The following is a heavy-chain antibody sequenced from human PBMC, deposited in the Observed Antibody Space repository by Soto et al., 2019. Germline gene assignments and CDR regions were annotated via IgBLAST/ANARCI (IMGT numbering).Heavy chain of an antibody. CDR3: ARGGGATTGRAEC. J-gene: IGHJ4*02. CDR2: ISSGSSYI. D-gene: IGHD1-26*01. CDR1: GFTFSPYT. V-gene: IGHV3-21*01. Sequence: EVQLVESGGGLVKPGGSLRLSCAASGFTFSPYTMNWVRQAPGKGLEWVSSISSGSSYIYYADSVNGRFTISRDDAKNPLYLQMSSLRAEDTAVYYCARGGGATTGRAECWGQGTLVTVSS.